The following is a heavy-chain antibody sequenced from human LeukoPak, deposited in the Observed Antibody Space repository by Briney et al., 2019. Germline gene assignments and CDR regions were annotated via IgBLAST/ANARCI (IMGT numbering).Heavy chain of an antibody. D-gene: IGHD6-13*01. J-gene: IGHJ6*02. CDR2: ISYDGSNK. V-gene: IGHV3-30*18. Sequence: GGSLRLSCAASGFTFSSYGMHWVRQAPGKGLEWVAVISYDGSNKYYADSVKGRFTISRDNSKNTLYLRMNSLRAEDTAVYYCAKDLLRSSSSWARLYYYYGMDVWGQGTTVTVSS. CDR3: AKDLLRSSSSWARLYYYYGMDV. CDR1: GFTFSSYG.